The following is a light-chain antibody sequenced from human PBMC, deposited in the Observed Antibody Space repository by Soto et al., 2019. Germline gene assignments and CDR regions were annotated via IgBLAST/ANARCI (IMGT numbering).Light chain of an antibody. Sequence: EIVLTQSPGTLSLSPGERASLSCRASQSVSSEKLAWYQQKPGQAPRLLIFGASGRATGIPERFSGSGSGTDFSLTISRLEPEDSAVYYCQQYGSSPWTFGQGTKVDIK. V-gene: IGKV3-20*01. CDR1: QSVSSEK. J-gene: IGKJ1*01. CDR2: GAS. CDR3: QQYGSSPWT.